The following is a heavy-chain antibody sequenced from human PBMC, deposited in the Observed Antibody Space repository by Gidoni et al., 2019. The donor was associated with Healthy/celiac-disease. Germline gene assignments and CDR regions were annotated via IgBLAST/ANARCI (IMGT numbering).Heavy chain of an antibody. V-gene: IGHV3-15*07. CDR3: TTDEYYYDSSGYLYY. J-gene: IGHJ4*02. CDR2: IKSKTDGGTT. CDR1: GFTFINAW. D-gene: IGHD3-22*01. Sequence: EVQLVESGGGLVKPGGSLRLSCAASGFTFINAWMNWVRQAPGKGLEWVGRIKSKTDGGTTDYAAPVKGRFTISRDDSKNTLYLQMNSLKTEDTAVYYCTTDEYYYDSSGYLYYWGQGTLVTVSS.